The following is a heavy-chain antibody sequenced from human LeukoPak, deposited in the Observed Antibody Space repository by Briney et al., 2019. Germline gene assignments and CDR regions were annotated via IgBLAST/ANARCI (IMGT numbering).Heavy chain of an antibody. D-gene: IGHD2-2*01. CDR1: GGSISSGDYY. CDR2: IYYSGST. CDR3: ARYTVVPVFDY. J-gene: IGHJ4*02. V-gene: IGHV4-30-4*08. Sequence: PSETLSLTCTVSGGSISSGDYYWSWLRQPPGKGLEWIGYIYYSGSTYYNPSLKSRVTISVDTSKNQFPLKLSSVTAADTAVYYCARYTVVPVFDYWGQGTLVTVSS.